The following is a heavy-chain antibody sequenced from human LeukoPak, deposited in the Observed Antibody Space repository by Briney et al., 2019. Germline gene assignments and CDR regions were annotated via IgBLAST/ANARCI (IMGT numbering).Heavy chain of an antibody. J-gene: IGHJ2*01. D-gene: IGHD7-27*01. CDR1: GGSISSYY. CDR2: IYYSGST. Sequence: SETLSLTCTVSGGSISSYYWSWIRQPPGEGLEWIGYIYYSGSTNYNPSLKSRVTISVDTSKNQFSLKLSSVTAAGTAVYYCARLGRGDPYWYFDLWGRGTLVTVSS. V-gene: IGHV4-59*08. CDR3: ARLGRGDPYWYFDL.